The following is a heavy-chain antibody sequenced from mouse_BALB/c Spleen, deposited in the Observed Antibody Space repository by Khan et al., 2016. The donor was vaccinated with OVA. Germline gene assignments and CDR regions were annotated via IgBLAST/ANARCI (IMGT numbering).Heavy chain of an antibody. V-gene: IGHV1-63*02. CDR2: IYPGGTYT. Sequence: VQLQQSGAELIRPGTSVKISCKASGYTFTNYWLGWVKQRPGHGLEWIGDIYPGGTYTNYNEKFRGKATLTAATSSSTAYMQLSSPTSEDSAVYVCARWATWYFDVWGAGTTVTVSS. CDR1: GYTFTNYW. D-gene: IGHD3-1*01. J-gene: IGHJ1*01. CDR3: ARWATWYFDV.